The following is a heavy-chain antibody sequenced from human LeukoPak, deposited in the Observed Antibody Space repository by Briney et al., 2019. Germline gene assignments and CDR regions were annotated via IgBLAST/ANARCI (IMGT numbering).Heavy chain of an antibody. V-gene: IGHV3-23*01. CDR2: ISNSAGNA. CDR1: GFTFSSYA. CDR3: AKDLLARSSSTVTPGGVDS. D-gene: IGHD4-17*01. Sequence: PGGSLRLSCVASGFTFSSYAMSWVRKTPGKGLEWVSVISNSAGNAYYADSVKGRFTISRDNSKNTLYLQMNSLRAEDTAVYYCAKDLLARSSSTVTPGGVDSWGQGTLVTVSS. J-gene: IGHJ4*02.